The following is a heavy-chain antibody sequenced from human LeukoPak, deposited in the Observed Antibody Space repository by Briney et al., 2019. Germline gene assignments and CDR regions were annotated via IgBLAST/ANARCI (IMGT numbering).Heavy chain of an antibody. CDR1: GGTFDDYA. V-gene: IGHV3-9*01. J-gene: IGHJ6*03. CDR2: SSWNSGSI. D-gene: IGHD3-10*02. CDR3: AELGITMIGGV. Sequence: GRSLRLCCAASGGTFDDYAMHWVRQAPGRGLEWVSGSSWNSGSIGYADSVKGRFTISRDNAKNSLYLQMNSLRAEDTAVYYCAELGITMIGGVWGKGTTVTISS.